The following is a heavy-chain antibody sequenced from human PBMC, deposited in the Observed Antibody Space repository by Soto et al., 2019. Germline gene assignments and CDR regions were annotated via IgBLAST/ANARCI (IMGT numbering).Heavy chain of an antibody. CDR3: AKDGGREGYFGNWFDP. J-gene: IGHJ5*02. D-gene: IGHD2-15*01. Sequence: QVQLVQSGAAVKKPGSSVKVSCKASGGTFSNYAITWVRQAPGQGLEWLGRIIPIFGTTDYAQKFQGRVTITADESTTTAYMELSSRRSDDTDVYYCAKDGGREGYFGNWFDPWGQVTLGTVSS. CDR1: GGTFSNYA. CDR2: IIPIFGTT. V-gene: IGHV1-69*15.